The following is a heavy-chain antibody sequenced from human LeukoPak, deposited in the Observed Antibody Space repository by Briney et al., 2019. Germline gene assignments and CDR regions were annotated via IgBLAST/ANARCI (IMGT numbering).Heavy chain of an antibody. CDR3: AAEVTTSYAFDI. CDR2: ISAYNGNT. V-gene: IGHV1-18*01. CDR1: GYTFTSYG. D-gene: IGHD4-17*01. Sequence: ASVKVSCKASGYTFTSYGISWVRQAPGQGLEWMGWISAYNGNTNYAQKLQGRVTMTTDTSTSTAYMELSSLRSEDTAVYYCAAEVTTSYAFDIWGQGTMVTVSS. J-gene: IGHJ3*02.